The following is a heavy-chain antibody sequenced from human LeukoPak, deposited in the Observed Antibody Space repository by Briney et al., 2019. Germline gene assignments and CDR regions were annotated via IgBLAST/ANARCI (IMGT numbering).Heavy chain of an antibody. Sequence: GGSLRLSCAASGFTFSSYWMSWVRQAPGKGLEWVANIKQDGSEKYYVDSVKGRFTISRDNAKNSLYLQMNSLRAEDTAVYYCARTYYDFWSGYFDLSDYWGQGTLVTVSS. D-gene: IGHD3-3*01. CDR1: GFTFSSYW. CDR3: ARTYYDFWSGYFDLSDY. J-gene: IGHJ4*02. CDR2: IKQDGSEK. V-gene: IGHV3-7*01.